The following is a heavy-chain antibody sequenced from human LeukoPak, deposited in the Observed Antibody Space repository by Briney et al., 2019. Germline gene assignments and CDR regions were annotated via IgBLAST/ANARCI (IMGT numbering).Heavy chain of an antibody. Sequence: GGSLRLSCVASGFTFSSYAMHWVRQAPGKGLEWVAVISYDGSNKYYADSVKGRFTISRDNSKNTLYLQMNSLRTEDTALYYCAKEFAVGDGYNPFDYWGQGTLVTVSS. D-gene: IGHD5-24*01. J-gene: IGHJ4*02. CDR1: GFTFSSYA. CDR2: ISYDGSNK. CDR3: AKEFAVGDGYNPFDY. V-gene: IGHV3-30-3*01.